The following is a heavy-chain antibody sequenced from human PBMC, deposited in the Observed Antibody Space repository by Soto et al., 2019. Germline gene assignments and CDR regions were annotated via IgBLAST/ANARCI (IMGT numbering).Heavy chain of an antibody. D-gene: IGHD6-19*01. CDR1: GFTFSSYG. Sequence: QVQLVESGGGVVQPGRSLRLSCADSGFTFSSYGMHWVRQAPGKGLVWVAVISYDGSNKYYADSVKGRFTISRDNSKNTLYLQMNSLRAEDTAVYYCAKDFGLVRPFDYWGQGTLVTVSS. V-gene: IGHV3-30*18. CDR2: ISYDGSNK. CDR3: AKDFGLVRPFDY. J-gene: IGHJ4*02.